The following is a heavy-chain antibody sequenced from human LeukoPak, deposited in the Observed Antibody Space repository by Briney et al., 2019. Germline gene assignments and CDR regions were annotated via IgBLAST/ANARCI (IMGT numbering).Heavy chain of an antibody. Sequence: GGSLRLSCAASGFTFDDYAMHWVRQAPGKGLEWVSGISWNSGSIGYADSVKGRFTISRDNAKNSLYLQMNSLRAEDTAVYYCAKEESAYYDFWSGYYLLYGMDVWGQGTTVTVSS. CDR1: GFTFDDYA. V-gene: IGHV3-9*01. J-gene: IGHJ6*02. CDR3: AKEESAYYDFWSGYYLLYGMDV. CDR2: ISWNSGSI. D-gene: IGHD3-3*01.